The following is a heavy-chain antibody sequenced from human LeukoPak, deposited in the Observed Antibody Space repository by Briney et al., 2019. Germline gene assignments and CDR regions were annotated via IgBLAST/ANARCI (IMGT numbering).Heavy chain of an antibody. D-gene: IGHD1-26*01. Sequence: SETLSLTCTVSGYSISSGYYWGWIRQPPGKGLEWIGSIYHSGSTYYNPSLKSRVTISVDTSKNQFSLKLSSVTAADTAVYYCARGRLEGATTRRRYYFDYWGQGTLVTVSS. V-gene: IGHV4-38-2*02. CDR2: IYHSGST. J-gene: IGHJ4*02. CDR1: GYSISSGYY. CDR3: ARGRLEGATTRRRYYFDY.